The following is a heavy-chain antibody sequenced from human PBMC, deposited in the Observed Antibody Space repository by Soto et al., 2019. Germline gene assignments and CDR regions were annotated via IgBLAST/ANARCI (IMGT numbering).Heavy chain of an antibody. CDR2: IYHSGST. D-gene: IGHD6-6*01. CDR1: GVSISSGGYS. V-gene: IGHV4-30-2*01. J-gene: IGHJ6*02. Sequence: PSETLSLTCAVAGVSISSGGYSWSWIRQPPGKGLEWIGYIYHSGSTYYNPSLKSRVTISVDRSKNQFSLKLSSVTAADTAVYYCALGYSSSGDRYYYYGMDVWGQGTTVTVSS. CDR3: ALGYSSSGDRYYYYGMDV.